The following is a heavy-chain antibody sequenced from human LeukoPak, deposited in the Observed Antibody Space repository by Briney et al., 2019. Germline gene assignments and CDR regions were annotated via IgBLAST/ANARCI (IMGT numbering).Heavy chain of an antibody. Sequence: SETLSLTCTVSGGSISSYYWSWIRQPPGKGLEWIGYIYYSGSTNYNPSLKSRVTISVDTSKNQFSLKLSSVTAADTAAYYCARLDDYGDYDWFDPWGQGTLVTVSS. D-gene: IGHD4-17*01. J-gene: IGHJ5*02. CDR1: GGSISSYY. V-gene: IGHV4-59*08. CDR2: IYYSGST. CDR3: ARLDDYGDYDWFDP.